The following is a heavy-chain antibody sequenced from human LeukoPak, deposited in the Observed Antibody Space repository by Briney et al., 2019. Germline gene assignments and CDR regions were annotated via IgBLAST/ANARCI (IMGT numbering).Heavy chain of an antibody. CDR1: GFTFSDYY. CDR3: ARDSDDYSNINYYYYYGMDV. J-gene: IGHJ6*02. CDR2: ISSSGSTI. V-gene: IGHV3-11*01. Sequence: PGGSLRLSCATSGFTFSDYYMSWIRQAPGKGLEWVSYISSSGSTIYYADSVKGRFTISRDNAKNSLYLQMNSLRAEDTAVYYCARDSDDYSNINYYYYYGMDVWGQGTTVTVSS. D-gene: IGHD4-11*01.